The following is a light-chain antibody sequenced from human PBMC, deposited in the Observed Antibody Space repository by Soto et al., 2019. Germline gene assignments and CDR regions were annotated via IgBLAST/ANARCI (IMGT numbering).Light chain of an antibody. J-gene: IGLJ2*01. Sequence: QSVLTQPASVSGSPGQSITISCTGTSSDVGGYDFVSWYQQHPGKAPKLMIYEVNYRPSGVSNRFSGPKSANTASLTISGLQAEDEADYYCSSYTTTSTRIFGGGTQLTVL. CDR2: EVN. CDR1: SSDVGGYDF. CDR3: SSYTTTSTRI. V-gene: IGLV2-14*01.